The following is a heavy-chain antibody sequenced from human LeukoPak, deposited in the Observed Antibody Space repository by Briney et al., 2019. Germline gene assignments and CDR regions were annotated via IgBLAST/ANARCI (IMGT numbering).Heavy chain of an antibody. Sequence: SETLSLTCTVSGGSISSYYWSWIRQPPGKGLEWIGYIYYSGSTNYNPSLKSRVTISVDTSKNQFSLKLSSVTAADTAVYYCARSASLEWLSSYYYYMDVWGKGTTVTVSS. CDR1: GGSISSYY. V-gene: IGHV4-59*01. J-gene: IGHJ6*03. D-gene: IGHD3-3*01. CDR2: IYYSGST. CDR3: ARSASLEWLSSYYYYMDV.